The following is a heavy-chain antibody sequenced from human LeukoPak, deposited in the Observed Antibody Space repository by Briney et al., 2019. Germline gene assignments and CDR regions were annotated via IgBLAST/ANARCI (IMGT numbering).Heavy chain of an antibody. D-gene: IGHD6-13*01. J-gene: IGHJ6*03. V-gene: IGHV3-48*01. CDR3: ARGRRSRIVAAGTLFSPRDSFNYYMDV. Sequence: GGSLRLSCAASGFPFSDFSMNWVRQAPGKGLEWVSYISTRSGTTYYADSLKGRFTISRDNAKNSLYLQMNSLRAEDTAVYYCARGRRSRIVAAGTLFSPRDSFNYYMDVWGKGTTVTVSS. CDR2: ISTRSGTT. CDR1: GFPFSDFS.